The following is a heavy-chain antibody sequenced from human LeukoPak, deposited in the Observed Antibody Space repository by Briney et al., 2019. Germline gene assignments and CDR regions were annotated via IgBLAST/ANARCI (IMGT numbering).Heavy chain of an antibody. J-gene: IGHJ4*02. D-gene: IGHD3-22*01. CDR1: GFTFSSYS. CDR2: ISSSSSYI. V-gene: IGHV3-21*01. Sequence: GGSLRLSCAASGFTFSSYSMNWVHQAPGKGLEWVSSISSSSSYIYYADSVKGRFTISRDNAKNSLYLQMNSLRAEDTAVYYCARERPDDYYDSSGYRTTPEYYFDYWGQGTLVTVSS. CDR3: ARERPDDYYDSSGYRTTPEYYFDY.